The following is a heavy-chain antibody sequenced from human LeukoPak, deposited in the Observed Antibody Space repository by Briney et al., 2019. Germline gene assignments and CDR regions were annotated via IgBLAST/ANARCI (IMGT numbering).Heavy chain of an antibody. V-gene: IGHV3-21*01. J-gene: IGHJ5*02. CDR1: GFTFSSYS. CDR2: ISSSSSYT. Sequence: GGSLRLSCAASGFTFSSYSMNWIRQAPGKGLEWVSSISSSSSYTYYADSVKGRSTISRDNAKNSLYLQMNSLRAEDTAVYYCSGYNWFDPWGQGTLVTVSS. CDR3: SGYNWFDP.